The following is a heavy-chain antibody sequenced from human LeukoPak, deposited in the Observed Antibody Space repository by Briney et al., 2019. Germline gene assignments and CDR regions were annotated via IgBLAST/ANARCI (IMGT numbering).Heavy chain of an antibody. CDR3: ASGQMGGSPLGAFDI. J-gene: IGHJ3*02. CDR1: GGTFISYT. Sequence: SVKVSCKASGGTFISYTISWVGQAPGQGREGMGGIIPILGIANYAQKFQGRGTITADKSTSPAYMELSSLRSEDTAVYYCASGQMGGSPLGAFDIWGQGTMVTVSS. CDR2: IIPILGIA. V-gene: IGHV1-69*10. D-gene: IGHD1-26*01.